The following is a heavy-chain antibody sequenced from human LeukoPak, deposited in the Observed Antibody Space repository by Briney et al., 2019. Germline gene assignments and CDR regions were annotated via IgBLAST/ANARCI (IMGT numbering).Heavy chain of an antibody. CDR3: ARGGYSSSSWGLLYYYYGMDV. V-gene: IGHV1-8*01. D-gene: IGHD6-6*01. J-gene: IGHJ6*02. CDR2: MNPNSGNT. CDR1: GYTFTSYD. Sequence: ASVKVSCKASGYTFTSYDINWVRQATGQGLEWMGWMNPNSGNTGYAQKFQGRVTMTRNTSISTAYMELSSLRSKDTAVYYCARGGYSSSSWGLLYYYYGMDVWGQGTTVTVSS.